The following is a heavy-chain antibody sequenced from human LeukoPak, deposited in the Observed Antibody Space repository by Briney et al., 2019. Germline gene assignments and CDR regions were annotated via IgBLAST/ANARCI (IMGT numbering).Heavy chain of an antibody. V-gene: IGHV3-53*01. CDR3: ARDHPQRVGYSYGAFDY. J-gene: IGHJ4*02. Sequence: GGSLRLSCAASGFTVSSNYMSWGRQAPGKGLEWVSVIYSGGSTYYADSVKGRFTISRDNSKNTLYLQMNSLRAEDTAVYYCARDHPQRVGYSYGAFDYWGQGTLVTVSS. CDR2: IYSGGST. CDR1: GFTVSSNY. D-gene: IGHD5-18*01.